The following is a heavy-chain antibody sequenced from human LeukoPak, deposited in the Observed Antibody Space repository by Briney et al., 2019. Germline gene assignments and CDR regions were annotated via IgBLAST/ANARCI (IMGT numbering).Heavy chain of an antibody. V-gene: IGHV3-48*01. J-gene: IGHJ4*02. CDR2: ISSSSSTI. D-gene: IGHD3-10*01. CDR1: GFTFSSYS. CDR3: ARRGGREQGGIDY. Sequence: GGSLRLSCAASGFTFSSYSMNWVRQAPGKGLEWVSYISSSSSTIYYADSVKGRFTISRDNAKNSLYLQMNSLRAEDTAVYYCARRGGREQGGIDYWGQGTLVTVSS.